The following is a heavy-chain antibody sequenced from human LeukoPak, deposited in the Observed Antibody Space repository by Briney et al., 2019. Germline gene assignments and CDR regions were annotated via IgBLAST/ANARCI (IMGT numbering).Heavy chain of an antibody. J-gene: IGHJ6*02. Sequence: ASVNVSCKASGYTFTGYYMHWVRQAPGQGLEWMGWINPNSGGTNYAQKFQGWVTMTRDTSISTAYMELSRLRSDDTAVYYCARDARPRITIFGVVIAPSDGMDVWGQGTTVTVSS. CDR2: INPNSGGT. CDR1: GYTFTGYY. CDR3: ARDARPRITIFGVVIAPSDGMDV. D-gene: IGHD3-3*01. V-gene: IGHV1-2*04.